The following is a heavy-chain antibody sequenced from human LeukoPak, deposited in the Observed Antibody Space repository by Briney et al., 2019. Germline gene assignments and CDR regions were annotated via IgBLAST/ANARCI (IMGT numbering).Heavy chain of an antibody. CDR2: INWNSNNI. J-gene: IGHJ4*02. CDR3: AKASSGYYSAILD. D-gene: IGHD3-22*01. CDR1: GFTFDDYA. V-gene: IGHV3-9*01. Sequence: GRSLRLSCAASGFTFDDYAMHWVRHAPGKGLEWASGINWNSNNIDYADSVKGRFTISRDNAKNSLYLQMNSLRAEDTALYYCAKASSGYYSAILDWGQGTLVTVSS.